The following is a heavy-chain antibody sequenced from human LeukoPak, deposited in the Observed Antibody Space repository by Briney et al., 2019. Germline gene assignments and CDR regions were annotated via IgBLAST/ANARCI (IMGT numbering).Heavy chain of an antibody. CDR3: ARDGLRYFDWLLQAFDY. CDR2: ITGSGHTT. D-gene: IGHD3-9*01. J-gene: IGHJ4*02. Sequence: GGSLRLSCAASGFTFSSYAMSWVRQAPGKGLEWVSGITGSGHTTYYADSVKGRFTISRDNSKNTLYLQMNSLKAEDTAVYYCARDGLRYFDWLLQAFDYWGQGTLVTVSS. V-gene: IGHV3-23*01. CDR1: GFTFSSYA.